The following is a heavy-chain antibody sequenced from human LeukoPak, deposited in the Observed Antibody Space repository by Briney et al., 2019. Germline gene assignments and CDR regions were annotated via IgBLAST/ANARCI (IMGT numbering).Heavy chain of an antibody. D-gene: IGHD2-15*01. J-gene: IGHJ4*02. Sequence: SETLSLTCTVSGYSISSGYYWGWIRQPPGKGLEWIGSIYHSGSTYYNPSLKRRVTISVDTSKNQFSLKLSSVTAADTAVYYCARAHLPTKYCSGGSCYSAYFDYWGQGTLVTVSS. CDR2: IYHSGST. CDR1: GYSISSGYY. CDR3: ARAHLPTKYCSGGSCYSAYFDY. V-gene: IGHV4-38-2*02.